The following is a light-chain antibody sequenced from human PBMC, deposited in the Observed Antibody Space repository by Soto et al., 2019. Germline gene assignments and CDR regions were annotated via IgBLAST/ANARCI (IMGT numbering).Light chain of an antibody. CDR3: RKVLKLRSP. Sequence: DLVMTQSPLSLSVTPGEPASISCRSSQSLLHSNGYNYLDWYLQKPGQSPQLLIYLGSNRASGVPEGLSGGGSGQVFQLKISRMGPGVVGVYSCRKVLKLRSPLGGGTRWRSN. V-gene: IGKV2-28*01. J-gene: IGKJ4*01. CDR2: LGS. CDR1: QSLLHSNGYNY.